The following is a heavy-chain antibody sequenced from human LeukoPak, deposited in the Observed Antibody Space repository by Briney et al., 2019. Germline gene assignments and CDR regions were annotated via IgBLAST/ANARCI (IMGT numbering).Heavy chain of an antibody. CDR3: ARGLIDGHDFDY. V-gene: IGHV1-2*04. CDR2: INPNSGAT. CDR1: GYTFTGYY. Sequence: ASVRVSCKASGYTFTGYYIHWVRQAPGQGLEWMGWINPNSGATNYAQNFQGWVTMTRDTSVSTGYMELRRLTSDGTAVYYCARGLIDGHDFDYWGQGTLVTVSS. J-gene: IGHJ4*02. D-gene: IGHD5-12*01.